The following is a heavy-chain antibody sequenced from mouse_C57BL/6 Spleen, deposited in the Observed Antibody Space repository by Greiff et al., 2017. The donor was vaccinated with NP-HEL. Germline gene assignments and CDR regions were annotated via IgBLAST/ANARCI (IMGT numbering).Heavy chain of an antibody. J-gene: IGHJ4*01. Sequence: VQLKESGPGLVKPSQSLSLTCSVTGYSITSGYYWNWIRQFPGNKLEWMGYISYDGSNNYNPSLKNRISITRDTSKNQFFLKLNSVTTEHTAKYYCARDPSAYYSNYVGAMDYWGQGTSVTVSS. CDR1: GYSITSGYY. CDR2: ISYDGSN. CDR3: ARDPSAYYSNYVGAMDY. V-gene: IGHV3-6*01. D-gene: IGHD2-5*01.